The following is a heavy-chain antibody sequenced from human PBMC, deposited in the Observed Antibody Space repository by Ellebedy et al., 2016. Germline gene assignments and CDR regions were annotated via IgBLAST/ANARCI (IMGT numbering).Heavy chain of an antibody. J-gene: IGHJ6*03. CDR1: GGSFSGYY. Sequence: SETLSLXCAVYGGSFSGYYWSWIRQPPGKGLEWIGEINHSGSTNYNPSLKSRVTISVDTSKNQFSLKLSSVTAADTAVYYCARVGSSTRRYYYYMDVWGKGTTVTVSS. CDR2: INHSGST. D-gene: IGHD2-2*01. CDR3: ARVGSSTRRYYYYMDV. V-gene: IGHV4-34*01.